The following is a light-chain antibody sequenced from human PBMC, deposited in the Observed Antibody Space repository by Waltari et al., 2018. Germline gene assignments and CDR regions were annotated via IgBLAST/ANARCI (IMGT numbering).Light chain of an antibody. CDR3: SSYAGSNYLV. CDR1: RSDIGAYNY. J-gene: IGLJ2*01. CDR2: EVT. Sequence: QSALTQPPSASGSPGQSVTISCTGTRSDIGAYNYVSWYQQHPGKAPKFIMFEVTKRPSGVPYRFSGSKSGITPSLTISGLQPDDEADYYCSSYAGSNYLVFGGGTKLTVL. V-gene: IGLV2-8*01.